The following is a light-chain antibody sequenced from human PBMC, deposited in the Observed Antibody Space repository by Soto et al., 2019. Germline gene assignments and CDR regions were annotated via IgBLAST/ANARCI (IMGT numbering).Light chain of an antibody. V-gene: IGKV3-20*01. CDR1: QSFSSSY. CDR3: QHYGSSPRT. J-gene: IGKJ1*01. CDR2: GTA. Sequence: EIVLTQSPGTLSLSPGERATLSCRASQSFSSSYLAWYQQKPGQAPRLLIYGTASRATDIPERFSGSGSGTDFTLTISRLEPEDFAVYYCQHYGSSPRTFGQGTKVEIK.